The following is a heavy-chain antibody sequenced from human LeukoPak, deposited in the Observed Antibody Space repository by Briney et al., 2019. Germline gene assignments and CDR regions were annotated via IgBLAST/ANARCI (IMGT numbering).Heavy chain of an antibody. CDR2: IYTSGST. CDR3: ARVYYSSSYDYWYFDL. Sequence: PSETLSLTCTVSGGSISSYYWSWIRQPAGKGLEWIGRIYTSGSTNYNPSLKSRVTISLDTSKNQFSLKLSSVTAADTAVYYCARVYYSSSYDYWYFDLWGRGTLVTVSS. J-gene: IGHJ2*01. V-gene: IGHV4-4*07. CDR1: GGSISSYY. D-gene: IGHD6-13*01.